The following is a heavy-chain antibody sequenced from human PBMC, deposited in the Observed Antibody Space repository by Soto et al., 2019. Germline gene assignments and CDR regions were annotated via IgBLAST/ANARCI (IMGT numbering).Heavy chain of an antibody. V-gene: IGHV4-34*01. CDR1: GGSFSGYY. D-gene: IGHD3-10*01. CDR2: INHSGST. CDR3: ARRERYYGSGALDY. Sequence: KPSETLSLTCAVYGGSFSGYYWSWIRQPPGKGLEWIGEINHSGSTNYNPSLKSRVTISVDTSKNQFSLKLSSVTAADTAVYYCARRERYYGSGALDYWGQGTLVTVSS. J-gene: IGHJ4*02.